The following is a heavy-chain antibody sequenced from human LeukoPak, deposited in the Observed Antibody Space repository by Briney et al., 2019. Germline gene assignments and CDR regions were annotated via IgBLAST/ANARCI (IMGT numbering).Heavy chain of an antibody. CDR2: ISSSSSYI. D-gene: IGHD5-24*01. Sequence: GGSLRLSCAASGFTFSSYSMNWVRQAPGKGLEWVSSISSSSSYIYYADPVKGRFTISRDNAKNSLYLQMNSLRAEDTAVYYCANVEMATMHYWGQGTLVTVSS. J-gene: IGHJ4*02. CDR3: ANVEMATMHY. V-gene: IGHV3-21*01. CDR1: GFTFSSYS.